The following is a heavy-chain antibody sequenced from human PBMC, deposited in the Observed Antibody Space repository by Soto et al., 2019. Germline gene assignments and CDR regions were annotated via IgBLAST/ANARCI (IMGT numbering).Heavy chain of an antibody. Sequence: ASVKVSFKASGYTFTSYGISWVRQAPGQGLEWMGWISAYNGNTNYAQKLQGRVTMTTDTSTSTAYMELRSLRSDDTAVYYCARSDLVATLFIPYFDYWGQGTLVTVSS. CDR3: ARSDLVATLFIPYFDY. CDR1: GYTFTSYG. V-gene: IGHV1-18*01. CDR2: ISAYNGNT. J-gene: IGHJ4*02. D-gene: IGHD5-12*01.